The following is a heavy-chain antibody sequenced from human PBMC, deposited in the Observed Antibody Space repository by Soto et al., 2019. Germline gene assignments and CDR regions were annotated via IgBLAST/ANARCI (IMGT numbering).Heavy chain of an antibody. CDR3: ARGDGDYYDGNGYLGRH. Sequence: GGSLRLFCAASGFTFSSYWMHWVRQAPGKGLVWVARIKSDGSGTIYADSVKGRLTISRDNARNTLYLQMNSLRAEDTAVYFCARGDGDYYDGNGYLGRHWGQGTLVTVSS. V-gene: IGHV3-74*01. J-gene: IGHJ4*02. CDR2: IKSDGSGT. CDR1: GFTFSSYW. D-gene: IGHD3-22*01.